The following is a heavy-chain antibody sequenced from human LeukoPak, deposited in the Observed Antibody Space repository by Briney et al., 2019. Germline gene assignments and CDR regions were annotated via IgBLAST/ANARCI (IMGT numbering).Heavy chain of an antibody. Sequence: GGPLRLSCTASGFTFSNYWMSWVRHTPGKGLEWVANTKQDGSETVSVDSVKGQFPISRGNAQSSLYLQMNSLRADDTAVYYCARDPYSSSWSYGMDVWGQGTAVTVSS. CDR2: TKQDGSET. V-gene: IGHV3-7*05. CDR3: ARDPYSSSWSYGMDV. D-gene: IGHD6-13*01. CDR1: GFTFSNYW. J-gene: IGHJ6*02.